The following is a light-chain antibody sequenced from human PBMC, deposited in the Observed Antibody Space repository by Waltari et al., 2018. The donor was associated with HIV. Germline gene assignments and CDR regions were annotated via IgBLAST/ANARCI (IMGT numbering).Light chain of an antibody. CDR1: SSDIGIYNY. CDR3: TSYTTRSTVI. Sequence: QSALTQPASVSGSPGQSITISCTGTSSDIGIYNYVSWYQQHPGQAPKLLIYEVNNPPSGFSDRFSGAKSGNTASLSISVLQAEDEADYYCTSYTTRSTVIFGGGTSVTVL. J-gene: IGLJ2*01. V-gene: IGLV2-14*01. CDR2: EVN.